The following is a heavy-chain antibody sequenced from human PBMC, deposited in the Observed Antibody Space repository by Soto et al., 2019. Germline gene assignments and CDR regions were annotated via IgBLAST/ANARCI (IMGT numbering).Heavy chain of an antibody. CDR3: ARNGAHYFDY. V-gene: IGHV4-4*02. CDR2: IHHSGYT. CDR1: GGSFSSRDW. Sequence: NPSETLSLTCADSGGSFSSRDWWSWVRQPPGKGLEWIGEIHHSGYTNYNPSLKSRVTISVDKSKNQFSLKVSSVTAADTAVYYCARNGAHYFDYWGQGTLVTVSS. J-gene: IGHJ4*02. D-gene: IGHD4-17*01.